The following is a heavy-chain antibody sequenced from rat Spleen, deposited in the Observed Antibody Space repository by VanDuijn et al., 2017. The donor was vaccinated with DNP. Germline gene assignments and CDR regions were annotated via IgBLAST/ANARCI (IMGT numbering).Heavy chain of an antibody. CDR2: INTDGGST. D-gene: IGHD1-11*01. CDR1: GFTFSSYW. Sequence: EVQLVETGGGLVQPGKSLKLSCVASGFTFSSYWMYWIRQTPGKGLDWLSSINTDGGSTFYPDSVKGRFTISRDNAENTVYLQMNSLRSEDTATYYCVKDVRGGSAFDYWGQGVMVTVSS. J-gene: IGHJ2*01. V-gene: IGHV5-58*01. CDR3: VKDVRGGSAFDY.